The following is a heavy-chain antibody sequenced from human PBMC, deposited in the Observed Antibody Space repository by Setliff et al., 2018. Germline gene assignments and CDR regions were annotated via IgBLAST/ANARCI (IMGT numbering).Heavy chain of an antibody. J-gene: IGHJ6*03. D-gene: IGHD6-19*01. CDR1: GGSISSYY. CDR3: AREQWLDPPGYYYMDV. Sequence: SEALSLTCTVSGGSISSYYWSWIRQPAGKGLEWIGHIYIGGGANYNPSLKSRVTMSIDTSKNQFSLKLNSVTAADMAVYYCAREQWLDPPGYYYMDVWAKGTTVTVSS. CDR2: IYIGGGA. V-gene: IGHV4-4*07.